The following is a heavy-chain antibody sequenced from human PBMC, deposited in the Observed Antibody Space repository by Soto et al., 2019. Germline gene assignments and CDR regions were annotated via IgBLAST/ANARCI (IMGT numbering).Heavy chain of an antibody. V-gene: IGHV3-23*01. CDR1: GFTFSSYA. CDR3: ARRGSGSYYDY. D-gene: IGHD6-25*01. Sequence: EVQLLESGGGLVQPGGSLRLSCAASGFTFSSYAMRWVRQAPGKGLEWVSAISGSGGSTYYADSVKGRFTISRDNSKNTLYLQMNSLRAEDTTVYYCARRGSGSYYDYWGPGTLVTVSS. CDR2: ISGSGGST. J-gene: IGHJ4*02.